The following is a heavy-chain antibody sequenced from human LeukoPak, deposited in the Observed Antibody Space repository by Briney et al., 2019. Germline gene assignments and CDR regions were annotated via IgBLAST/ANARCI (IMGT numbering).Heavy chain of an antibody. J-gene: IGHJ4*02. CDR2: MNPNSGNT. CDR1: GYTFTSYD. V-gene: IGHV1-8*01. Sequence: ASVKVSCTASGYTFTSYDVNWFRQATGQGLEWMGWMNPNSGNTGYAQKFQGRVSLTRDTSISTAYLELISLRSEDTAVYYCAKNIALTGEFDSWGQGTLVTVSS. D-gene: IGHD7-27*01. CDR3: AKNIALTGEFDS.